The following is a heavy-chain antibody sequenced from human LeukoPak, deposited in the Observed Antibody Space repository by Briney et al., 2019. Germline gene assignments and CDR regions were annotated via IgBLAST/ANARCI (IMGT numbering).Heavy chain of an antibody. CDR2: IGGSGGST. CDR1: GFTFSSYA. CDR3: AKERGYRGLKYYFDY. V-gene: IGHV3-23*01. D-gene: IGHD3-3*01. Sequence: GGSLRLSCAASGFTFSSYAMSWVRRAPGKGLEWVSAIGGSGGSTYYADSVKGRFTISRDNSKNTLYLQMNSLRAEDTAVYYCAKERGYRGLKYYFDYWGQGTLVTVSS. J-gene: IGHJ4*02.